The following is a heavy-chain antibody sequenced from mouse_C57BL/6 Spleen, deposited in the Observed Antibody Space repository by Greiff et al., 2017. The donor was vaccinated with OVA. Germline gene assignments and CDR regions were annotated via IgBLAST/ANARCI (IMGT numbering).Heavy chain of an antibody. Sequence: QVQLQQPGAELVKPGASVKLSCKASGYTFTSYWMHWVKQRPGRGLEWIGRIGPSSGGTKYNEKFKSKATLTVDKPSSTAYMQLSSLTSEDAAVYYCARDYGSSYYFDYWGQGTTLTVSS. CDR1: GYTFTSYW. CDR3: ARDYGSSYYFDY. CDR2: IGPSSGGT. V-gene: IGHV1-72*01. J-gene: IGHJ2*01. D-gene: IGHD1-1*01.